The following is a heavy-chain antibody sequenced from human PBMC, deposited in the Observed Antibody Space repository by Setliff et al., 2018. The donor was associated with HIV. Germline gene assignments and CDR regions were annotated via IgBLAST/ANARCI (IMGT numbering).Heavy chain of an antibody. V-gene: IGHV4-61*02. CDR3: ARDWAAPYYYGMDV. J-gene: IGHJ6*02. CDR1: GDSVTRDSYY. CDR2: IYFSGST. Sequence: SETLSLTCTVSGDSVTRDSYYWNWIRQPAGKTLEWIGRIYFSGSTNYNPSLKSRVTISIDTSKNQLSLKLSSVAAADTAVYYCARDWAAPYYYGMDVWGQGTTVTVSS. D-gene: IGHD3-16*01.